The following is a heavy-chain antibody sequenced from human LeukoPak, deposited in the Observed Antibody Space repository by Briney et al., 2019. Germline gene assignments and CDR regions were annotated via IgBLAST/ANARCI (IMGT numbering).Heavy chain of an antibody. CDR2: ISYDGSNK. CDR3: ARVGVDYGDYDFDY. D-gene: IGHD4-17*01. V-gene: IGHV3-30*04. CDR1: GFTFSSYA. J-gene: IGHJ4*02. Sequence: GGSLRLSCAASGFTFSSYAMRWVRQAPGKGLEWVAVISYDGSNKYYADSVKGRFTISRDNSKNTLYLQMNSLRAEDTAVYYCARVGVDYGDYDFDYWGQGTLVTVSS.